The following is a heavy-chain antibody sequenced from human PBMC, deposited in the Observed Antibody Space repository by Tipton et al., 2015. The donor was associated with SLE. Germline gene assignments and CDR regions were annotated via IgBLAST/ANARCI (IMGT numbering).Heavy chain of an antibody. D-gene: IGHD2-8*01. CDR3: AREETAPWSRAFDY. V-gene: IGHV4-34*01. CDR1: GGSFSGYY. CDR2: INHSGST. Sequence: TLSLTCAVYGGSFSGYYWSWIRQPPGKGLEWIGEINHSGSTNYNPSLKSRVTISVDTSKNQFSLKLSSVTAADTAVYYCAREETAPWSRAFDYWGQGTLVTGSS. J-gene: IGHJ4*02.